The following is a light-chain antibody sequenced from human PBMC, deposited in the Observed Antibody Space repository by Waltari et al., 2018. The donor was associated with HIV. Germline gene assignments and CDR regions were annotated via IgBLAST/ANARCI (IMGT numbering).Light chain of an antibody. CDR2: DVS. CDR3: SSYTTGSTLV. CDR1: SSDVGGYYY. Sequence: QSALTQPASVSGSPGQSITISCPGTSSDVGGYYYLSWYQQDPGKDPKVIIYDVSKRPSGVSNRFSCSKSGNKASLTISGLQAEDEADYYCSSYTTGSTLVFGGGTTVTVL. V-gene: IGLV2-14*01. J-gene: IGLJ3*02.